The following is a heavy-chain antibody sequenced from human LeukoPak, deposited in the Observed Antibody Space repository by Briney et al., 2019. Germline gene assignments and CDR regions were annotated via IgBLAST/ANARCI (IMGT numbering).Heavy chain of an antibody. D-gene: IGHD6-19*01. Sequence: ASVKVSCKASGYTFTSYGISWVRQAPGQGLEWMGWISAYNGNTNYAQKLQGRVTMTTDTSTSTAYMELRSLRSDDTAVYYCARESIAVAGPPINWFDPWGQGTLVTVSS. CDR2: ISAYNGNT. V-gene: IGHV1-18*01. CDR3: ARESIAVAGPPINWFDP. CDR1: GYTFTSYG. J-gene: IGHJ5*02.